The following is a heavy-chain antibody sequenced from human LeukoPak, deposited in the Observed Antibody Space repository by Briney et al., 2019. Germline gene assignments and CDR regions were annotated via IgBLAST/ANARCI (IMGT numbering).Heavy chain of an antibody. CDR1: GGSFSGYY. J-gene: IGHJ4*02. D-gene: IGHD1-1*01. V-gene: IGHV4-34*01. CDR3: ARGSNTRTIQGDY. CDR2: INHSGSA. Sequence: SETLSLTCAVYGGSFSGYYWSWIRQPPGKGLEWIGEINHSGSANYNPSLKSRVTISVDTSKNPFSLKLSSGTAADTAVYYCARGSNTRTIQGDYWGRGTLVTVSS.